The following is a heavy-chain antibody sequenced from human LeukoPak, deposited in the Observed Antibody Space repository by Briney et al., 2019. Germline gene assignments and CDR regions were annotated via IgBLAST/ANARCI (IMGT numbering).Heavy chain of an antibody. J-gene: IGHJ4*02. V-gene: IGHV3-72*01. CDR3: ARSTPPL. CDR1: GFTFSDHY. Sequence: GGSLRLSCAASGFTFSDHYMDWVRQAPGKGLEWVGRIRNKANSYTTEYAASVKGRFTISRDDSKNSVYLQMNSLKTEDTAVYYCARSTPPLWGQGTLATVSS. CDR2: IRNKANSYTT.